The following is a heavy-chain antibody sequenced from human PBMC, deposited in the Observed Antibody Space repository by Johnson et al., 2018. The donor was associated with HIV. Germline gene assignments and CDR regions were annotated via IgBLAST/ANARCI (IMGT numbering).Heavy chain of an antibody. J-gene: IGHJ3*02. CDR1: GFTFSSYA. Sequence: VQLVESGGGVVQPGRSLRLSCAASGFTFSSYAMHWVRQAPGKGLEYVSAISSNGGSTYYANSVKGRFTISRDNSKNTLYVQMNSLRAEDTAVYYCAKDCGRWLQSDAFDIWGRGIMVTVSS. CDR2: ISSNGGST. V-gene: IGHV3-64*01. D-gene: IGHD5-24*01. CDR3: AKDCGRWLQSDAFDI.